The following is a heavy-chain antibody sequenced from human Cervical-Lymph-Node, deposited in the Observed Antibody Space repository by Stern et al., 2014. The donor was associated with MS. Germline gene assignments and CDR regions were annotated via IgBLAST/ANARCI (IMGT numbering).Heavy chain of an antibody. J-gene: IGHJ4*02. Sequence: VQLEESGGGVVQPGRSLRLSCEASGLNFSSYGMHWVRQAPGKEPEWVAVISKDGSKKYYAGSVKGRFTVSRDNSKNTLFLQMNSLRREDTAVYYCAKAWGHWGQGTLVIVPP. CDR3: AKAWGH. CDR2: ISKDGSKK. V-gene: IGHV3-30*18. D-gene: IGHD7-27*01. CDR1: GLNFSSYG.